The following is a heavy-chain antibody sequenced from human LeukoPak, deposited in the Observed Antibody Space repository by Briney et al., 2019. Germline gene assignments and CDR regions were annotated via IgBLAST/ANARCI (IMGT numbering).Heavy chain of an antibody. CDR2: IYYSGST. CDR3: ASSSGWYSGAFDI. CDR1: GGSISSYY. Sequence: KTSETLSLTCTVSGGSISSYYWSWIRQPPGKGLEWIGYIYYSGSTNYNPSLKSRVTISVDTSKNQFSLKLSSVTAADTAVYYCASSSGWYSGAFDIWGQGTMVTVSS. J-gene: IGHJ3*02. V-gene: IGHV4-59*01. D-gene: IGHD6-19*01.